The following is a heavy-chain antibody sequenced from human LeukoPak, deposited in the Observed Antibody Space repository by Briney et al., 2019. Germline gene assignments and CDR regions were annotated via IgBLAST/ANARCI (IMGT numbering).Heavy chain of an antibody. CDR3: ASPPVAP. CDR1: GFTFSSYW. Sequence: GGSLRLSCAASGFTFSSYWMSWVRQAPGKGLEWVANIKEDGSEKYYVDPVKGRFTISRDNTKNSLYLQMSSLRAEDTAVYYCASPPVAPCGQGTLVTVSS. V-gene: IGHV3-7*01. J-gene: IGHJ5*02. CDR2: IKEDGSEK. D-gene: IGHD2-21*01.